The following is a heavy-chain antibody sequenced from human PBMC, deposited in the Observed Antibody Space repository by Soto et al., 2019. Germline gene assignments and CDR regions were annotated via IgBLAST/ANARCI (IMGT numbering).Heavy chain of an antibody. CDR3: AKGPSGFDDY. J-gene: IGHJ4*02. D-gene: IGHD3-9*01. Sequence: SLRLSCAASGFTFSSYGMHWVRQAPGKGLEWVAVISYDGSNKYYADSVKGRFTISRDNSKNTLYLQMNSLRAEDTAVYYCAKGPSGFDDYWGQGTLVTVSS. V-gene: IGHV3-30*18. CDR2: ISYDGSNK. CDR1: GFTFSSYG.